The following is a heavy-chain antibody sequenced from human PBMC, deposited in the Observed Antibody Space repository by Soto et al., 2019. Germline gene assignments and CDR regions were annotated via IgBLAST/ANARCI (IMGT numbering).Heavy chain of an antibody. CDR1: GGSISSGGYY. Sequence: PSETLSLTCTVSGGSISSGGYYWSWIRQHPGKGLERIGYIYYSGSTYYNPSLKSRVTISVDTSKNQFSLKLNSVTAADTAMNCCAIAALGYTYYCMDVWGQGTTVTVSS. CDR3: AIAALGYTYYCMDV. V-gene: IGHV4-31*03. J-gene: IGHJ6*02. D-gene: IGHD5-12*01. CDR2: IYYSGST.